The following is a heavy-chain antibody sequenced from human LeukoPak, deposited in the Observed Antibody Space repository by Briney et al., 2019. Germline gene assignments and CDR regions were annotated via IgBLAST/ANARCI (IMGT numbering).Heavy chain of an antibody. CDR1: GYTFTSYG. J-gene: IGHJ4*02. Sequence: ASVKVSCMASGYTFTSYGISWVRQAPGQGLEWMGWISAYNGNTNYAQKLQGRVTMTTDTSTSTAYMELRSLRSDDTAVYYCAREVPYDSSRYYQPFDYWGQGTLVTVSS. V-gene: IGHV1-18*01. D-gene: IGHD3-22*01. CDR3: AREVPYDSSRYYQPFDY. CDR2: ISAYNGNT.